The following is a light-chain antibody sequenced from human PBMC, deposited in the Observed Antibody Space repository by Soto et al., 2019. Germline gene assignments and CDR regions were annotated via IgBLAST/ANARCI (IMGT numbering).Light chain of an antibody. CDR2: GAS. CDR1: QSVSSN. V-gene: IGKV3-15*01. Sequence: VMTQAQATLSVSPWKRASLAFMRSQSVSSNLAWYQQKPGQAPRLLIYGASTRATGIPARFSGSGSGTEFTLTIRSLQSEDFAVYYCQQYNNWPPITFGQGTRLEIK. CDR3: QQYNNWPPIT. J-gene: IGKJ5*01.